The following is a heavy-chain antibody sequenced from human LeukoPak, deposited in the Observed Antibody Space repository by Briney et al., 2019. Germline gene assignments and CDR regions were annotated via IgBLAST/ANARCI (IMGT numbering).Heavy chain of an antibody. CDR2: IYPSGST. CDR1: GGSITNDY. D-gene: IGHD2-2*01. Sequence: SETLSLTCTVSGGSITNDYWSWIRQSPGKGLEWIGYIYPSGSTNYNPSLKSRVTISLDTSKNQFSLRLSSVTAADTAVYASLGHTNYFDLWGQGTQVTVSS. J-gene: IGHJ4*02. V-gene: IGHV4-4*09. CDR3: LGHTNYFDL.